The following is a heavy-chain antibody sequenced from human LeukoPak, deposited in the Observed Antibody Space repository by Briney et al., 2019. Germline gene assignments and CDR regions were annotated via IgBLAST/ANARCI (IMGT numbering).Heavy chain of an antibody. Sequence: GGSLRLSCAASGFTFSNYWMHWVRQAPGKGLVWVSRINGDGRSTTYADSVKGRFTISRDNAENTLYLQMNSLRADDTAVYYCARDFMYSTNCVGCWGQGTLVTVSS. CDR1: GFTFSNYW. CDR3: ARDFMYSTNCVGC. V-gene: IGHV3-74*01. D-gene: IGHD2-2*01. J-gene: IGHJ4*02. CDR2: INGDGRST.